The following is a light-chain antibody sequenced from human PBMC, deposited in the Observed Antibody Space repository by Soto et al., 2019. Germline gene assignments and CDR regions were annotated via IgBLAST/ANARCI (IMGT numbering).Light chain of an antibody. Sequence: QSALTQPPSVSGAPGQRVTISCTGSSSNIGAGYDVHWYQKFPGTAPKLLIYVISNRPSGVPDRFSGSKSGTSASLAITGLQAEDEADYYCQSYDSSLSGSVFGGGTKLTVL. CDR3: QSYDSSLSGSV. J-gene: IGLJ3*02. CDR1: SSNIGAGYD. V-gene: IGLV1-40*01. CDR2: VIS.